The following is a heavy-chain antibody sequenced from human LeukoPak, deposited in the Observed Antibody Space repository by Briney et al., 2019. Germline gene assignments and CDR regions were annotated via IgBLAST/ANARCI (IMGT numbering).Heavy chain of an antibody. J-gene: IGHJ4*02. CDR3: AGGSGGVYYFDY. Sequence: GSSVNVSCKASGYTFTSYYMHWVRQAPGQGLEWMGITNPSDGSTSYAQKFQGKVTMTRDTSTSTVDMELSSLRSEDTAVYFCAGGSGGVYYFDYWGQGTLVTVS. CDR1: GYTFTSYY. CDR2: TNPSDGST. D-gene: IGHD2-15*01. V-gene: IGHV1-46*01.